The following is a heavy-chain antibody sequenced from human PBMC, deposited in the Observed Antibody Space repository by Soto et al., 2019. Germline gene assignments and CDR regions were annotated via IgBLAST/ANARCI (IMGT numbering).Heavy chain of an antibody. CDR3: ARDQAAPVTTLNWFDP. CDR1: GGTFSSYA. J-gene: IGHJ5*02. D-gene: IGHD4-17*01. V-gene: IGHV1-69*01. CDR2: IIPIFGTA. Sequence: QVQLVQSGAEVKKPGSSVKVSCKASGGTFSSYAISWVRQAPGQGLEWMGGIIPIFGTANYAQKFQGRVTITADESTSTAYMELSSLRSEDRAVYYCARDQAAPVTTLNWFDPWGQGTLVTVSS.